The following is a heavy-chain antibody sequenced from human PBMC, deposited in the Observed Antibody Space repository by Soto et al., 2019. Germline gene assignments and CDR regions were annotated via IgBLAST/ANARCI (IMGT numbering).Heavy chain of an antibody. CDR3: ARGIWTAHSLAYYFDY. J-gene: IGHJ4*02. D-gene: IGHD2-21*02. CDR2: INAGNADR. CDR1: GYTFTDYA. Sequence: ASVKVSCKASGYTFTDYAIQWVRQAPGHRLEWMGWINAGNADRKYSQSFQGRVTITRDTSASTAYMELSSLRSEDTAIYFCARGIWTAHSLAYYFDYWGQGTLVTVS. V-gene: IGHV1-3*01.